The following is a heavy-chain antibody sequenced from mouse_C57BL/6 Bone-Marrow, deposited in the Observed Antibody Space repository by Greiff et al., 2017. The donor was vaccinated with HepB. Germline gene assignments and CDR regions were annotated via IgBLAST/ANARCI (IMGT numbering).Heavy chain of an antibody. V-gene: IGHV1-4*01. CDR2: INPGSGYT. D-gene: IGHD2-5*01. CDR3: ARMGNYSKSYWYFDV. CDR1: GYTFTSYT. Sequence: VKLQESGAELARPGASVKMSCKASGYTFTSYTMHWVKQRPGQGLEWIGYINPGSGYTKYNQTFKDKATLTADKSSSTAYMQLSGLTSEDSAVYYCARMGNYSKSYWYFDVWGTGTTVTVSS. J-gene: IGHJ1*03.